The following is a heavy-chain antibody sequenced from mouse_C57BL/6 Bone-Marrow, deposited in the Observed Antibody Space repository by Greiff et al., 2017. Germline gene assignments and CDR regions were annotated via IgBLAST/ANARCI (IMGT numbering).Heavy chain of an antibody. CDR3: ARHGSSYDYAMDY. J-gene: IGHJ4*01. CDR2: IYPGSGNT. CDR1: GYTFTDYY. V-gene: IGHV1-76*01. Sequence: VQLQQSGAELVRPGASVKLSCKASGYTFTDYYINWVTQRPGQGLEWISRIYPGSGNTYYNEKFKGKATLTAEKSSSTAYMQLSRLTSEDSAVYFCARHGSSYDYAMDYWGQGTSVTVSS. D-gene: IGHD1-1*01.